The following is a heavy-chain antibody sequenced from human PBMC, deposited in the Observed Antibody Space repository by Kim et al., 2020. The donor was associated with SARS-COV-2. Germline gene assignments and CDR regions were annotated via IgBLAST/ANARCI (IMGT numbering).Heavy chain of an antibody. CDR3: ARGGGYSSGWPFDY. V-gene: IGHV1-8*01. Sequence: QKFQGRVTMTRNTSISTAYMELSSLRSEDTAVYYCARGGGYSSGWPFDYWGQGTLVTVSS. D-gene: IGHD6-19*01. J-gene: IGHJ4*02.